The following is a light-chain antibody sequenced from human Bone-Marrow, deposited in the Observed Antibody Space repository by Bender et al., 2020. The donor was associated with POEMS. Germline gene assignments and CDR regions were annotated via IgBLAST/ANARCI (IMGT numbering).Light chain of an antibody. CDR3: AVWDDSLNGWV. Sequence: LTQPPSVSVSPGQTATITCSGGSSNIGAHAVNWYQHLPGTAPKLLIYSSHRRPSEVPDRFSGSRSGTSASLAISGLQSEDEADYYCAVWDDSLNGWVFGGGTRLTVL. CDR1: SSNIGAHA. CDR2: SSH. J-gene: IGLJ3*02. V-gene: IGLV1-44*01.